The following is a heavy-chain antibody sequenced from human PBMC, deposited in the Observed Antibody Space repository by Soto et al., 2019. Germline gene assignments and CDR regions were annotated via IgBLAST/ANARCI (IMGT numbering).Heavy chain of an antibody. CDR3: ARAYSSGWYGMDV. Sequence: EVQLVESGGGLVQPGGSLRLSCAASGFTFSSYWMSWVRQAPGKGLEWVANIKQDGSEKYYVDSVKGRFTISRDNAKNSRYRQMNSLRAEDTAVYYCARAYSSGWYGMDVWGQGTTVTVS. CDR1: GFTFSSYW. J-gene: IGHJ6*02. V-gene: IGHV3-7*01. CDR2: IKQDGSEK. D-gene: IGHD6-19*01.